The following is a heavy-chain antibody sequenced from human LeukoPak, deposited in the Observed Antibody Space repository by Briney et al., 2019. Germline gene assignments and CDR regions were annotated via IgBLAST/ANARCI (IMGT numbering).Heavy chain of an antibody. CDR1: GFTFDDYG. D-gene: IGHD6-13*01. Sequence: GGSLRLSCAASGFTFDDYGMSWVRHAPGKGLEWVSGINWNGGSTVYADSVKGRFTISRDNAKNSLYLQMNSLRAEDTALYYCARGIKIAAAGLYYYYYYYMDVWGKGTTVTVSS. CDR2: INWNGGST. CDR3: ARGIKIAAAGLYYYYYYYMDV. J-gene: IGHJ6*03. V-gene: IGHV3-20*04.